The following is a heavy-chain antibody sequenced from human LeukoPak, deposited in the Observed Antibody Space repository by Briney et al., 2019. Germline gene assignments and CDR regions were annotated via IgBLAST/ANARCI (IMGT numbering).Heavy chain of an antibody. CDR3: ATGTHYDLLPF. D-gene: IGHD3-9*01. CDR2: FDPGSGGI. Sequence: ASVKVSCKVSGYSITELSTHWVRQAPGKGLEWMGGFDPGSGGIIYEQKFQDRVTMTEDTSTDTAYMELSSLRSEDTALYYCATGTHYDLLPFWGQGTLVTVSS. V-gene: IGHV1-24*01. J-gene: IGHJ4*02. CDR1: GYSITELS.